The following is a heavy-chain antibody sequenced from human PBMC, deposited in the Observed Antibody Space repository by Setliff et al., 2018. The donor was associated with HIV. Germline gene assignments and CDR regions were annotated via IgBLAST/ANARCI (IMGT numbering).Heavy chain of an antibody. Sequence: SETLSLTCSVSGGSISGYYWNWVRQPPGKGLEWMGYIYYSGSTDYNPALKRRVTISLDTSENHFSLKLSSVTAADTAVYYCVRNSFDYVEEEWGQGTQVTAPQ. J-gene: IGHJ4*02. V-gene: IGHV4-59*12. CDR3: VRNSFDYVEEE. D-gene: IGHD3-9*01. CDR1: GGSISGYY. CDR2: IYYSGST.